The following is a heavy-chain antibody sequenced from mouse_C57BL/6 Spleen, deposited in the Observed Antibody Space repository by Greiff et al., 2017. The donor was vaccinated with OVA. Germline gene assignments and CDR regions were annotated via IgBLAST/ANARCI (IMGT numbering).Heavy chain of an antibody. V-gene: IGHV7-3*01. J-gene: IGHJ2*01. D-gene: IGHD1-1*01. CDR3: ARFPYYYGSSSHFDY. CDR1: GFTFTDYY. Sequence: EVKLVESGGGLVQPGGSLSLSCAASGFTFTDYYMSWVRQPPGKALEWLGFIRNKANGYTTEYSASVKGRFTISRDNSQSILYLQMNALRAEDSATYYCARFPYYYGSSSHFDYWGQGTTLTVSS. CDR2: IRNKANGYTT.